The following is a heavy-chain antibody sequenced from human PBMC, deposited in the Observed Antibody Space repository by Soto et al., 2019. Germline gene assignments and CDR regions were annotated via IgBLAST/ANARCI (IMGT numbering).Heavy chain of an antibody. J-gene: IGHJ4*02. CDR2: ISGSGGST. CDR3: AFGDSSGLFDY. V-gene: IGHV3-23*01. CDR1: GFTFSSYA. Sequence: GGSLRLSCAASGFTFSSYAMSWVRQAPGKGLEWVSAISGSGGSTYYADSVKGRFTISRDNSKNTLYLQMNSLRAEDTAVYYSAFGDSSGLFDYWGQGTLVTVSS. D-gene: IGHD6-19*01.